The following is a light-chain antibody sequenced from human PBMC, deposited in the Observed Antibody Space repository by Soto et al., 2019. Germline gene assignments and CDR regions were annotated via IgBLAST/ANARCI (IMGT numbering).Light chain of an antibody. J-gene: IGKJ5*01. CDR2: GAS. CDR1: QSVSSSY. V-gene: IGKV3-20*01. CDR3: QHYSSQT. Sequence: EIVMTQSPGTLSLSPGERATLSCRASQSVSSSYLAWYQQKPGQAPRLLIYGASSRATGIPDRFSGSGSGTDFTLTISRLEPEDSAVYFCQHYSSQTFGQGTRLE.